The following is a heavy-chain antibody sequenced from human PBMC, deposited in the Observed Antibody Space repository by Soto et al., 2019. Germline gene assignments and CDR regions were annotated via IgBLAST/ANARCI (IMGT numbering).Heavy chain of an antibody. CDR2: IWYDGSNK. CDR1: GFTFSSYG. Sequence: QVQLVESGGGVVQPGRSLRLSCAASGFTFSSYGMHWVRQAPGKGLEWVAVIWYDGSNKYYADSVKGRLTISRDNSKNTLYLQMNSLRAEDTAVYYCARDGSGYSYGYYYYYYGMDVWGQGTTVTGSS. J-gene: IGHJ6*02. V-gene: IGHV3-33*01. D-gene: IGHD5-18*01. CDR3: ARDGSGYSYGYYYYYYGMDV.